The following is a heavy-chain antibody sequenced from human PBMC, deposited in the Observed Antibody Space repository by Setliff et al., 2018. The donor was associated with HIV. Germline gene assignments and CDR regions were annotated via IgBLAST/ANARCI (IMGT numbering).Heavy chain of an antibody. V-gene: IGHV1-3*01. CDR3: ARGAEDLAINPPSFDYYFDY. CDR1: GYSFTNYA. Sequence: ASVKVSCKASGYSFTNYAMHWVRQAPGQRLEWMGYINAGDDNTRYSEKFQGRVTITRDTSISTVYMELSSLRSDDTALYFCARGAEDLAINPPSFDYYFDYWGQGTPVTVSS. CDR2: INAGDDNT. D-gene: IGHD3-9*01. J-gene: IGHJ4*02.